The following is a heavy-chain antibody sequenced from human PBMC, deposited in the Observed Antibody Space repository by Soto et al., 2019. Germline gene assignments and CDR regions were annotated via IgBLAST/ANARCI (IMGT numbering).Heavy chain of an antibody. Sequence: SETLFLTCTVSGGSISSSSYYWGWIRQPPGKGLEWIGSIYYSGSTYYNPSLKSRVTISVDTSKNQFSLKLSSVTAADTAVYYCARQGYYYDSSGYYYGAYYYGMDVWGQGTTVT. CDR2: IYYSGST. CDR3: ARQGYYYDSSGYYYGAYYYGMDV. CDR1: GGSISSSSYY. D-gene: IGHD3-22*01. J-gene: IGHJ6*02. V-gene: IGHV4-39*01.